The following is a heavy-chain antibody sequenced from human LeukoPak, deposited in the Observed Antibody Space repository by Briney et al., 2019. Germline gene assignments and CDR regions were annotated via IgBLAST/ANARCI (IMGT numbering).Heavy chain of an antibody. Sequence: SVKVSCKASGYTFTGYYMHWVRQAPGQGLEWMGWINPNSGGTNYAQKFQGRVTMTRDTSISTAYMELSRLRSDDTAVYYCAREDDFWSGTVDYWGQGTLVTVSS. CDR1: GYTFTGYY. J-gene: IGHJ4*02. D-gene: IGHD3-3*01. CDR3: AREDDFWSGTVDY. V-gene: IGHV1-2*02. CDR2: INPNSGGT.